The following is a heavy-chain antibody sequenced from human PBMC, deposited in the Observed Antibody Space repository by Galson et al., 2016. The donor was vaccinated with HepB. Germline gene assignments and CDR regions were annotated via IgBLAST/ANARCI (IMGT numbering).Heavy chain of an antibody. CDR2: ISGSPVTT. J-gene: IGHJ3*01. CDR1: GFSFSSYV. Sequence: SLRLSCAASGFSFSSYVMSWVRQSPGKGLEWVSGISGSPVTTYYADSVRGRFTISRDDSKKMLYPQMNRLTVEDAALYYCTKDRGGGSSWYLGYSWGQGTPVAVSS. CDR3: TKDRGGGSSWYLGYS. D-gene: IGHD6-13*01. V-gene: IGHV3-23*01.